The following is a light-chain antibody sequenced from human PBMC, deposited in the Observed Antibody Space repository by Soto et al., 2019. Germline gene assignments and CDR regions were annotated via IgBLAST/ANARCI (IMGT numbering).Light chain of an antibody. V-gene: IGKV3-15*01. J-gene: IGKJ1*01. CDR2: GAS. Sequence: EIVMTQSPATLSASLGDRATLSCRASQSVSSSLAWYQQKPGQAPRLLIYGASTRATGIPARFSGSGSGTEFTLTISSRQSEDFAVYYCQQYNNWTPWTFGQGTKVEIK. CDR1: QSVSSS. CDR3: QQYNNWTPWT.